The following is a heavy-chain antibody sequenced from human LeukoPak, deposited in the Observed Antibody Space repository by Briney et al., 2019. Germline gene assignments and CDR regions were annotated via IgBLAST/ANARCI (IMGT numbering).Heavy chain of an antibody. CDR3: ASRRIVGATGDGDPQFDY. CDR2: INPNSGGT. Sequence: ASVKVSCKASGYSFTGFYMHWVRQAPGQGLEWMGWINPNSGGTKCAQKFQGRVTMTRDTSISTAYMELSSLRSDDTAFYYCASRRIVGATGDGDPQFDYWGQGTLVAVSS. J-gene: IGHJ4*02. D-gene: IGHD1-26*01. V-gene: IGHV1-2*02. CDR1: GYSFTGFY.